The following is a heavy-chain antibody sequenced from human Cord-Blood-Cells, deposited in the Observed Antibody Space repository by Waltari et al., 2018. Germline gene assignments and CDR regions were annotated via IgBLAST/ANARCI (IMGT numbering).Heavy chain of an antibody. CDR3: ATDRERYSYGYPYYFDY. V-gene: IGHV1-24*01. CDR1: GYTLTELS. D-gene: IGHD5-18*01. Sequence: QVQLVQSGAEVKKPGASVKVSCKVSGYTLTELSMQCMRQGPGKGLEWMGCFDPEDGETIYAQKFQGRVTMTEDTSTDTAYMELSSLRSEDTAVYYCATDRERYSYGYPYYFDYWGQGTLVTVS. CDR2: FDPEDGET. J-gene: IGHJ4*02.